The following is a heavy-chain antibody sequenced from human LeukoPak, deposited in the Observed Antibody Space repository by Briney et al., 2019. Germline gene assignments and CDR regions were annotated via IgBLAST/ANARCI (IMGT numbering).Heavy chain of an antibody. CDR3: AREFSSSWSINWFDP. CDR1: GYTFTSYD. D-gene: IGHD6-13*01. V-gene: IGHV1-8*03. J-gene: IGHJ5*02. Sequence: ASVKVSCKASGYTFTSYDINWVRQATGQGLEWMGWMNPNSGYTGYAQKFQGRVTITRNTSISTAYMELSSLRSEDTAVYYCAREFSSSWSINWFDPWGQGTLVTVSS. CDR2: MNPNSGYT.